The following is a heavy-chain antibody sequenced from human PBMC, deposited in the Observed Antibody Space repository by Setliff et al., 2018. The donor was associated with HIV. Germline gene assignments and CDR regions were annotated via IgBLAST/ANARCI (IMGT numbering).Heavy chain of an antibody. CDR1: GGTFRGFG. V-gene: IGHV1-69*13. D-gene: IGHD5-12*01. J-gene: IGHJ6*03. CDR2: IIPIFGTP. Sequence: ASVKVSCKASGGTFRGFGVSWVVQAPGQGLEWMGQIIPIFGTPRYAQKFQGRVTITADESTSTVYMELSSLRSEDTAVYYCATNPEMATINYYYYYMDVWGKGTTVTVSS. CDR3: ATNPEMATINYYYYYMDV.